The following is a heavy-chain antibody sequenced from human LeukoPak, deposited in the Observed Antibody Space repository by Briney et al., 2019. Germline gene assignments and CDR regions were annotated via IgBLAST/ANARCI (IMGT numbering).Heavy chain of an antibody. CDR1: GFTFSSYE. CDR2: ISTSTTI. V-gene: IGHV3-48*03. J-gene: IGHJ4*02. D-gene: IGHD3-3*01. Sequence: GGSLRLSCAASGFTFSSYEMNWVRQAPGKGLEWVSYISTSTTIYYADSVKGRFTISRDNAKNSLYLQMNSLRAEDTAVYYCARDANLTIDWGQGTLVTVSS. CDR3: ARDANLTID.